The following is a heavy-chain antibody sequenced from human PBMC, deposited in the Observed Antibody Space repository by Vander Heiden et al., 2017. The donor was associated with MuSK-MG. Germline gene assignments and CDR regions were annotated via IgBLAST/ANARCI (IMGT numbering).Heavy chain of an antibody. J-gene: IGHJ6*03. V-gene: IGHV1-2*02. CDR3: ARDPPHHVLRSYYMDV. D-gene: IGHD3-10*02. Sequence: QVQLVQPGAEVTKPGASVKVFCKASGYTFIDYFIHWVRPPPGQGLEWMGWINPNSGGTQYSQRCHGRVTLTRDTSINTAYMELSGLKYVNTAVYYCARDPPHHVLRSYYMDVWVEGT. CDR1: GYTFIDYF. CDR2: INPNSGGT.